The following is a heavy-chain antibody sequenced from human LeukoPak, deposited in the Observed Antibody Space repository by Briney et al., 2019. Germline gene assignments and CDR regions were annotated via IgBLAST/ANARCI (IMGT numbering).Heavy chain of an antibody. V-gene: IGHV4-61*02. CDR3: ARGEWELGYYMDV. J-gene: IGHJ6*03. CDR2: IYTSGST. D-gene: IGHD1-26*01. Sequence: SETLSLTCTVSGGSISSGSYYWSWIRQPAGKGLEWIGRIYTSGSTNYNPSLKSRVTTSVDTSKNQFSLKLSSVSAADTAVYYCARGEWELGYYMDVWGKGTTVTISS. CDR1: GGSISSGSYY.